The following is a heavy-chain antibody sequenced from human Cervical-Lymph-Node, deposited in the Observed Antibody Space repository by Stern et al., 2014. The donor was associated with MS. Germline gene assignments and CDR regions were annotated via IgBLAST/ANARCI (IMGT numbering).Heavy chain of an antibody. CDR1: GYTLTELS. V-gene: IGHV1-24*01. Sequence: QVQLVQSGAEVKKPGASVKVSCKVSGYTLTELSMNWVRQAPGKGLEWMGGFDPEDGETRYAQKFQGRVTMTEDTSTDTAYMELSSLRSEDTAVYYCANALWSGGRDYYGMDVWGQGTTVTVSS. J-gene: IGHJ6*02. CDR3: ANALWSGGRDYYGMDV. CDR2: FDPEDGET. D-gene: IGHD3-10*01.